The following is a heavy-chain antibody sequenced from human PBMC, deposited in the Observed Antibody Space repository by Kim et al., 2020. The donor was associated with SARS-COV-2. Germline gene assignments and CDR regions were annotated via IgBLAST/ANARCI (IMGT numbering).Heavy chain of an antibody. CDR3: ARGGGAYCGGDCYRTFDY. D-gene: IGHD2-21*02. CDR2: IYSDGNT. J-gene: IGHJ4*02. Sequence: SLILSFSSSVLTVSRSYLSWVRQAPGKGLEWVSVIYSDGNTYYANSVKGRFTISRDNSNLYLEMTSLRVEDTAVYYCARGGGAYCGGDCYRTFDYWGQGTLVTVSS. V-gene: IGHV3-66*01. CDR1: VLTVSRSY.